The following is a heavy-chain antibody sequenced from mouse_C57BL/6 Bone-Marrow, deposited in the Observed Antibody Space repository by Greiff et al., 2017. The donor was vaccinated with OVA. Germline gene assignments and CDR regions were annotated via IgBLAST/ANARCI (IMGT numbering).Heavy chain of an antibody. D-gene: IGHD2-4*01. J-gene: IGHJ2*01. V-gene: IGHV5-17*01. CDR2: ISSGSSTI. CDR3: ARYDYDGGFDY. CDR1: GFTFSDYG. Sequence: EVQLQQSGGGLVKPGGSLKLSCAASGFTFSDYGMHWVRQAPEKGLEWVAYISSGSSTIYYADTVKGRFTISRDNAKNTLFLQMTSLRSEDTAMYYCARYDYDGGFDYWGQGTTLTVSS.